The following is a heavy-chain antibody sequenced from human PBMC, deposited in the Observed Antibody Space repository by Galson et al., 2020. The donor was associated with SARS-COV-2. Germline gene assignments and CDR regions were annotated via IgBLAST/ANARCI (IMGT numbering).Heavy chain of an antibody. Sequence: GESLKISCKASGYTFTGYYMHWVRQAPGQGLEWMGWINPNSGGTNYAQKFQGRVTMTRDTSISTAYMELSRLRSDDTAVYYCARVMQTYYDILTGYPDYYYYGMDVWGQGTTVTVSS. CDR1: GYTFTGYY. J-gene: IGHJ6*02. D-gene: IGHD3-9*01. CDR2: INPNSGGT. CDR3: ARVMQTYYDILTGYPDYYYYGMDV. V-gene: IGHV1-2*02.